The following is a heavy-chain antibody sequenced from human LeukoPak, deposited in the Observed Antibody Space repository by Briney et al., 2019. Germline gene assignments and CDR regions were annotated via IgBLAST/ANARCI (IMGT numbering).Heavy chain of an antibody. Sequence: GGSLRLSCAASGLTFSNFAMTWVRQTPGKGLEWVSALSASGGGTFYAPSVKGRFTISRDNSKNTVSLQMNSLGAEDTALYYCATVLHTSMTTWAAFDTWGQGTMVTVSS. CDR1: GLTFSNFA. V-gene: IGHV3-23*01. J-gene: IGHJ3*02. CDR3: ATVLHTSMTTWAAFDT. D-gene: IGHD5-18*01. CDR2: LSASGGGT.